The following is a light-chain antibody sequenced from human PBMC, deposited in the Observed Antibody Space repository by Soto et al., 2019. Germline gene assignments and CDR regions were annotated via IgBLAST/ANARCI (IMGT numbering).Light chain of an antibody. CDR2: DAS. Sequence: DIQMTQSPSTLSASVGDRVTITCRASQSISSWLAWYQHKPGKAPKLLIYDASSLESGVPSRFSGSGSGTEFTLTISSLQPDEFATYYCQQYNSYSPSFGGGTKVEIK. V-gene: IGKV1-5*01. J-gene: IGKJ4*01. CDR3: QQYNSYSPS. CDR1: QSISSW.